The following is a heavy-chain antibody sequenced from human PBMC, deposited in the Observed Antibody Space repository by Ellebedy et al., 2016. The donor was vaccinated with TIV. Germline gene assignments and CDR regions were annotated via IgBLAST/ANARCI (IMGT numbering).Heavy chain of an antibody. J-gene: IGHJ6*02. CDR2: MNQDGSEK. D-gene: IGHD2-2*01. CDR3: ARDSGYCSSTSCSDEDYYGMDV. V-gene: IGHV3-7*01. Sequence: GESLKISCAASGFTFSSYWMSWVRQAPGKGLEWVANMNQDGSEKYYVDSVKGRFTISRDNAKNSLYLQMNSLRVEDTAVYYCARDSGYCSSTSCSDEDYYGMDVWGQGTTVTVSS. CDR1: GFTFSSYW.